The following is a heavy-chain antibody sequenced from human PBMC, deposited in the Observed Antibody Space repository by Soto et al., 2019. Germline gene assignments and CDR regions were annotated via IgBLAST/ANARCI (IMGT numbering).Heavy chain of an antibody. Sequence: EVQLLESGGALVQPGGSLRLSCAASGFSFSTYAMSWVRQAPGKGLEWVSVFSGSGGSTYYADSVKGRFTISRDNSKDTLYLQMSTLRAEDTAIYYCAKGGWLDCWGQGTLVTVSS. J-gene: IGHJ4*02. CDR1: GFSFSTYA. D-gene: IGHD6-19*01. CDR3: AKGGWLDC. V-gene: IGHV3-23*01. CDR2: FSGSGGST.